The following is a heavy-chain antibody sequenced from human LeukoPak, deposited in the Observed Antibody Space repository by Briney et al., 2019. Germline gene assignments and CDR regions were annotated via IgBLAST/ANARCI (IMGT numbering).Heavy chain of an antibody. CDR1: GGSFSGYY. V-gene: IGHV4-34*01. CDR2: INHSGST. D-gene: IGHD3-10*01. Sequence: SETLSLTCAVYGGSFSGYYWSWIRQPPGKGLEWIGEINHSGSTNYNPSLKSRVTISVDTSKNQFSLKLSSVTAADTAVYYCAKPYDSGTFPPGYWGQGTLVTVSS. J-gene: IGHJ4*02. CDR3: AKPYDSGTFPPGY.